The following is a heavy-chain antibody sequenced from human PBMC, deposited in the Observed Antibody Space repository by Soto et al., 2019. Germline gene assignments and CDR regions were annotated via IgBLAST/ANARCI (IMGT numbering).Heavy chain of an antibody. CDR2: IYYTETT. J-gene: IGHJ6*02. Sequence: QVQLQESGSGLVKPSETLSLTCTVSGGSVSSGSYYWTWIRQPPGKGLEWIGYIYYTETTNYNPSFTSRVTISLDTSNNQFSLKLSTMTAADTAVYYCARTYCTTTSRQAHGMDVWGQGTTVTVSS. D-gene: IGHD2-8*01. CDR3: ARTYCTTTSRQAHGMDV. CDR1: GGSVSSGSYY. V-gene: IGHV4-61*01.